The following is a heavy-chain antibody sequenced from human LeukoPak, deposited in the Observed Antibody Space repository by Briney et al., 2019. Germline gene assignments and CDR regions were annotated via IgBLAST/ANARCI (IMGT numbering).Heavy chain of an antibody. CDR2: IGSGGRTI. CDR1: GFTFSSFE. J-gene: IGHJ3*02. Sequence: GGSLRLSCEGSGFTFSSFEMNWVRQAPGKGLEWLSYIGSGGRTIYYADSVKGRFTISRDNVRNSLYLQMNSLRAEDTAVYHCAREDSRDALDIWGRGTMVTVSP. V-gene: IGHV3-48*03. CDR3: AREDSRDALDI. D-gene: IGHD3-22*01.